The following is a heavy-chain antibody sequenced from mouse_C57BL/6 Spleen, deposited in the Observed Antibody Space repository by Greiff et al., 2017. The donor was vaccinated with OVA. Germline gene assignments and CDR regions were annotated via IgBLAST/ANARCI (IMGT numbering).Heavy chain of an antibody. Sequence: EVQLQQSGPELVKPGASVKISCKASGYTFTDYYMNWVKQSHGKSLEWIGDINPNNGGTSYNQKFKGKATLTVDKSSSTAYMELRSLTSEDSAVYYCARRGVTVVRWYFDVWGTGTTVTVSS. CDR3: ARRGVTVVRWYFDV. D-gene: IGHD1-1*01. CDR2: INPNNGGT. CDR1: GYTFTDYY. V-gene: IGHV1-26*01. J-gene: IGHJ1*03.